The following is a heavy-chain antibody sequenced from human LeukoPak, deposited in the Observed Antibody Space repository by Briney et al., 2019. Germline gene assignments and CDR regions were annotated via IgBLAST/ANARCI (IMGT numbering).Heavy chain of an antibody. Sequence: GGSLRLSCAASGFTFSSYWMSWVRQAPGKGLEWVANIKQGGSEKYYVDSVKGRFTISRDNAKNSLYLQMNSLRAEDTAVYYCARDLRGVGGGAFDIWGQGTMVTVSS. CDR3: ARDLRGVGGGAFDI. D-gene: IGHD3-16*01. V-gene: IGHV3-7*01. J-gene: IGHJ3*02. CDR1: GFTFSSYW. CDR2: IKQGGSEK.